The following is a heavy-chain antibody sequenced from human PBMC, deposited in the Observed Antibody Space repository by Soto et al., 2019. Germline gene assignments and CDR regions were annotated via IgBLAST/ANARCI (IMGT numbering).Heavy chain of an antibody. CDR2: ISAYNGNT. CDR3: ARRISLVTAHGGMDV. CDR1: GYTFTSYG. Sequence: QVQLVQSGAEVKKPGASVKVSCKASGYTFTSYGISWVRQAPGQGLEWMGWISAYNGNTNYAQKLQGRVTMTTDTSTSTDYMELRSLRSDDTAVYYGARRISLVTAHGGMDVWGQGTTVTVSS. D-gene: IGHD3-9*01. V-gene: IGHV1-18*01. J-gene: IGHJ6*02.